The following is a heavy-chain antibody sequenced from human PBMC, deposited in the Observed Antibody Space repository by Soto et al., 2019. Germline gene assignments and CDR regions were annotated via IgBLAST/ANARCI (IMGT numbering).Heavy chain of an antibody. D-gene: IGHD3-22*01. CDR3: ASTDYYDSSGYS. V-gene: IGHV4-30-2*01. CDR2: IYFGGST. Sequence: SETLSLTCAVSGASISSSDYSWSWIRQPPGMGLEWIGYIYFGGSTKYNPSLKSRVTISVDRSKNQFSLRLSSVTAADTAVYYCASTDYYDSSGYSWGQGTLVTVSS. CDR1: GASISSSDYS. J-gene: IGHJ5*02.